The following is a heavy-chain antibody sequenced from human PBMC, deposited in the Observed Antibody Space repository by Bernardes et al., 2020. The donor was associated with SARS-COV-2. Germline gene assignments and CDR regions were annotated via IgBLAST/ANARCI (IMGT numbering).Heavy chain of an antibody. CDR2: IWYDGSNK. CDR3: AREGEIAVAGTAIDY. Sequence: SLRLSCAASGFTFSSYGMHWVRQAPGKGLEWVAVIWYDGSNKYYADSVKGRFTISRDNSKNTLYLQMNSLRAEDTAVYYCAREGEIAVAGTAIDYWGQGTLVTVSS. V-gene: IGHV3-33*01. D-gene: IGHD6-19*01. CDR1: GFTFSSYG. J-gene: IGHJ4*02.